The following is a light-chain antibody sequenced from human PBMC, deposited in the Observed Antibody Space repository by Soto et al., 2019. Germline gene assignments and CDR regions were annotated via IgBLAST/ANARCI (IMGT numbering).Light chain of an antibody. CDR1: SSNIGAGYD. CDR2: GNS. V-gene: IGLV1-40*01. CDR3: QSYDSSLSGYV. J-gene: IGLJ1*01. Sequence: QSFLTQPPSMSGAPGQRVTISCTGSSSNIGAGYDVHWYQQLPGTAPKLLIYGNSNRPSGVPDRFSGSKSGTSASLAITGLQAEDEADYYCQSYDSSLSGYVFGTGTKVTVL.